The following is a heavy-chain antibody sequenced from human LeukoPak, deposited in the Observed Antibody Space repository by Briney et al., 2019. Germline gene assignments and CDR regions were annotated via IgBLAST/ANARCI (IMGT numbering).Heavy chain of an antibody. CDR2: INTNTGNP. CDR1: GDTFTSYA. D-gene: IGHD4-17*01. V-gene: IGHV7-4-1*02. Sequence: ASVKVSCKASGDTFTSYAMNWVRQAPGQGLEWMGWINTNTGNPTYAQGFTGRFVFSLDTSVSTAYLQISSLKAEDTAVYYCVGTVTTSDYWGQGTLVTVSS. CDR3: VGTVTTSDY. J-gene: IGHJ4*02.